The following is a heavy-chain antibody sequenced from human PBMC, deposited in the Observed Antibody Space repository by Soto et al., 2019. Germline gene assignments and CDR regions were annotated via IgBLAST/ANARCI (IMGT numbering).Heavy chain of an antibody. D-gene: IGHD2-2*02. V-gene: IGHV3-21*01. CDR1: GFTFSSYS. J-gene: IGHJ6*02. Sequence: EVQLVESGGGLVKPGGSLRLSCAASGFTFSSYSMNWVRQAPGKGLEWVSSISSSSSYIYYADSVKGRFTISRDNAKNSLYQQMNSLRAEDTAVYYCARRADIVVVPAAIQGVGGSSSEYYYYGMDVWGQGTTVTVSS. CDR3: ARRADIVVVPAAIQGVGGSSSEYYYYGMDV. CDR2: ISSSSSYI.